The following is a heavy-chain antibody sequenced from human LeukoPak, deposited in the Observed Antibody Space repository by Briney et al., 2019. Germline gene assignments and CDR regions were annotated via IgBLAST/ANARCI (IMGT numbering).Heavy chain of an antibody. CDR1: GGSISSSSYY. D-gene: IGHD3-22*01. CDR3: ARRGSSGYYVI. CDR2: IYYSGST. Sequence: SETLSLTCTVSGGSISSSSYYWGWIRQPPGKGLEWIGSIYYSGSTYYDPSLKSRVTISVDTSKNQFSLKLSSVTAADTAVYYCARRGSSGYYVIWGQGTLVTVSS. V-gene: IGHV4-39*01. J-gene: IGHJ4*02.